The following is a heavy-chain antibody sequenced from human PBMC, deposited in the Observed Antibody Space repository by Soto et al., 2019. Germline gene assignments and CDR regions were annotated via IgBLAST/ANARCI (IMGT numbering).Heavy chain of an antibody. CDR1: GGSISSSSFH. J-gene: IGHJ5*02. D-gene: IGHD6-13*01. CDR3: ARRERAAGTDWWFDP. CDR2: IYYSGST. V-gene: IGHV4-39*01. Sequence: SETLSLTCTVSGGSISSSSFHWGWIPQPPGKGLEWIGSIYYSGSTYYSPSFKSRVTISVDTSKNQFSLKLSSVAAADTAVYYCARRERAAGTDWWFDPWGQGTLVT.